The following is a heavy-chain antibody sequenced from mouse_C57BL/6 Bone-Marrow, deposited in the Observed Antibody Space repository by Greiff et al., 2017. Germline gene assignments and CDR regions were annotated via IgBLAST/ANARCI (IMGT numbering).Heavy chain of an antibody. CDR1: GYTFTSYW. CDR3: AKDLNWEEYFDY. V-gene: IGHV1-52*01. CDR2: IDPSDSET. D-gene: IGHD4-1*01. J-gene: IGHJ2*01. Sequence: VQLQQSGAELVRPGSSVKLSCKASGYTFTSYWMHWVKQRPIQGLEWIGNIDPSDSETHYNQKFKDKATLTVDKSSSTAYMQLSSLTSEDSAVYYCAKDLNWEEYFDYWGQGTTRTVSS.